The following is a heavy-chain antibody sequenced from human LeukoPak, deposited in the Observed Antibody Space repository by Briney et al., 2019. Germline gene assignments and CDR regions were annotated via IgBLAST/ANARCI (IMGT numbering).Heavy chain of an antibody. CDR2: ISDGGSRT. Sequence: GGSLRLSCAASGFSFSSYAVSWVRQAPGRGLEWVSGISDGGSRTYYADSVKGRFTISRDDSKNTLYLQMNSLRAEDTAVFYCAKHRSYSSSWDFDYWGLGTLVTVSS. D-gene: IGHD6-13*01. CDR3: AKHRSYSSSWDFDY. V-gene: IGHV3-23*01. CDR1: GFSFSSYA. J-gene: IGHJ4*02.